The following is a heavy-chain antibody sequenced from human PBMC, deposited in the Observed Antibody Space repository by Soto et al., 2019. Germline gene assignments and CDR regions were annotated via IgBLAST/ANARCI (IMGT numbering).Heavy chain of an antibody. D-gene: IGHD6-6*01. CDR2: IYYSGST. CDR3: ARADSSSSDFDY. V-gene: IGHV4-31*03. J-gene: IGHJ4*02. Sequence: SETLSLTCTVSGGSISSGGYYWSWIRQHPGKGLEWIGYIYYSGSTYYNPSLKSRVTISVDTYKNQFSLKLSSVTAADTAVYYCARADSSSSDFDYWGQGTLVTVSS. CDR1: GGSISSGGYY.